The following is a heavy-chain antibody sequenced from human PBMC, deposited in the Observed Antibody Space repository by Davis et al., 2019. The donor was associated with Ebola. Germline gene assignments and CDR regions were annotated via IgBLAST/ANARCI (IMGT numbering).Heavy chain of an antibody. J-gene: IGHJ4*02. D-gene: IGHD3-16*02. CDR1: GYTFTSYY. CDR2: IIPIFGTA. CDR3: ARGYSSRYYFDY. Sequence: SVKVSCKASGYTFTSYYMHWVRQAPGQGLEWMGGIIPIFGTANYAQKFQGRVTITADESTSTAYMELSSLRSEDTAVYYCARGYSSRYYFDYWGQGTLVTVSS. V-gene: IGHV1-69*13.